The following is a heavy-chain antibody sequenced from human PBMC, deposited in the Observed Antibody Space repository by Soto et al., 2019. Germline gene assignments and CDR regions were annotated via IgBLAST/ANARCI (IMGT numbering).Heavy chain of an antibody. Sequence: GASVKVSCKASGYTFTSYYMHWVRQAPGQGLEWMGIINPSGGSTSYAQEFQGRVTMTRDTSTSTVYMELSSLRSEDTAVYYCARDGAYYYGSGSYSHFDCWGQGTLVTVSS. CDR3: ARDGAYYYGSGSYSHFDC. CDR2: INPSGGST. V-gene: IGHV1-46*01. J-gene: IGHJ4*02. D-gene: IGHD3-10*01. CDR1: GYTFTSYY.